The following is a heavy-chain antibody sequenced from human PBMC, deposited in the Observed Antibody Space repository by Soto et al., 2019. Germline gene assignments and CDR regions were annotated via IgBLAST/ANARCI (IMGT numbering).Heavy chain of an antibody. CDR3: ARDQYYYDSSGPYYFDY. Sequence: GASVKVSCKASGYPFTSYCISWVRHAPGRGLEWMGGISAYYGKTNYAQKLQGRVTITADESTSTAYMELSSLRSEDTAVYYCARDQYYYDSSGPYYFDYWGQGTLVTVSS. CDR2: ISAYYGKT. J-gene: IGHJ4*02. CDR1: GYPFTSYC. V-gene: IGHV1-18*01. D-gene: IGHD3-22*01.